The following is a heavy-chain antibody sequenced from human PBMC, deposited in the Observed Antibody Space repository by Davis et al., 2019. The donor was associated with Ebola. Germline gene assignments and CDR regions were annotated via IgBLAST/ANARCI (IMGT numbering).Heavy chain of an antibody. J-gene: IGHJ6*02. CDR1: GFRSSGPY. CDR3: ARHYVYNYYMGLDV. CDR2: IYTGGRT. Sequence: PGGSLRLSCAVSGFRSSGPYISLVCQAPGKGLVWVSVIYTGGRTYYTDSVKGRFTISRDNSKNTIYLQMNSLRAGDTAVYYCARHYVYNYYMGLDVWGQGTTVTVSS. D-gene: IGHD3-10*02. V-gene: IGHV3-66*04.